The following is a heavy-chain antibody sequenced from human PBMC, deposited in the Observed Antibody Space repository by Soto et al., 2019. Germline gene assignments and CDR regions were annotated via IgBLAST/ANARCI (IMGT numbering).Heavy chain of an antibody. CDR2: IWYDGSNK. J-gene: IGHJ2*01. CDR1: GFTFSSYG. D-gene: IGHD6-19*01. CDR3: ARGAVAGYWYFDL. Sequence: QVQLVESGGGVVQPGRSLRLSCAASGFTFSSYGMHWVRQAPGKGLEWVAVIWYDGSNKYYADSVKGRFTISRDNSKNTLYLKMNSLRAEDTAVYYCARGAVAGYWYFDLWGRGTLVTVSS. V-gene: IGHV3-33*01.